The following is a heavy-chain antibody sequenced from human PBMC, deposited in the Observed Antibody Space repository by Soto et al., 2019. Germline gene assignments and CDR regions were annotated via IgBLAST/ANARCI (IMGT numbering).Heavy chain of an antibody. CDR2: ISAYNGNT. Sequence: VASVKVSCKASGYTFTSYVISWVRQAPGQGLEWMGWISAYNGNTNYAQKLQGRVTMTTDTSTSTAYMELRSLRSDDTAVYYCARGVLRYFDWSTDHYYGMDVWGQGTTVTVSS. V-gene: IGHV1-18*01. J-gene: IGHJ6*02. CDR3: ARGVLRYFDWSTDHYYGMDV. CDR1: GYTFTSYV. D-gene: IGHD3-9*01.